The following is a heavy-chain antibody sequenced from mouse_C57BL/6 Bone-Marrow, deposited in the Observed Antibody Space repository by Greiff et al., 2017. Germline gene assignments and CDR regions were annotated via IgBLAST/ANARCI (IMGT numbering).Heavy chain of an antibody. D-gene: IGHD1-1*01. J-gene: IGHJ4*01. CDR2: ISSGGSYT. CDR3: AIDYYGSSYAMDY. Sequence: DVMLVESGGDLVKPGGSLKLSCAASGFTFSSYGMSWVRQTPDKSLEWVATISSGGSYTYYPDSVKGRFTISKDNAKNTLYLQMSSLKSEDTAMYYCAIDYYGSSYAMDYWGQGTSVTVTS. V-gene: IGHV5-6*02. CDR1: GFTFSSYG.